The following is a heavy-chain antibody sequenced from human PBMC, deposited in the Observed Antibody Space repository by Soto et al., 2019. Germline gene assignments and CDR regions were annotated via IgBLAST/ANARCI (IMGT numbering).Heavy chain of an antibody. CDR1: GFIFDIYS. J-gene: IGHJ6*02. CDR2: ISSSSSYI. CDR3: ARDRGAASDIRYYYYGIDV. Sequence: EVQLVESGGGLVKPGGSLRLSCAASGFIFDIYSMTWVRQAPGKGLEWVSSISSSSSYIYYADSVKGRFTISRDNAENSLYLQMSSLRADDTAVYYCARDRGAASDIRYYYYGIDVWGQGTTVPVSS. V-gene: IGHV3-21*01. D-gene: IGHD3-10*01.